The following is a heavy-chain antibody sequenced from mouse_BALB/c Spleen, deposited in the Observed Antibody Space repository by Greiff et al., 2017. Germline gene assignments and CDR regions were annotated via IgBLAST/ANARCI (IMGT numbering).Heavy chain of an antibody. V-gene: IGHV1-5*01. CDR2: IYPGNSDT. CDR1: GYTFTSYW. J-gene: IGHJ2*01. CDR3: ARAITPYYCDY. Sequence: EVQLQESGTVLARPGASVKMSCKASGYTFTSYWMHWVKQRPGQGLEWIGDIYPGNSDTSYNQKFKGKAKLTAVTSTSTAYMELSSLTNEDSAVYYCARAITPYYCDYWGQGSTLTVAS. D-gene: IGHD1-1*01.